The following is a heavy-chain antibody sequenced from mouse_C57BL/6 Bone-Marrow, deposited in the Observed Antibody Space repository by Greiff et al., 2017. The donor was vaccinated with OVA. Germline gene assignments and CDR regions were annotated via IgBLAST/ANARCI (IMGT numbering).Heavy chain of an antibody. CDR3: ARQGSTTVVAHDY. CDR1: GYTFTSYG. J-gene: IGHJ2*01. V-gene: IGHV1-81*01. CDR2: IYPRSGNT. Sequence: QVQLQQSGAELARPGASVKLSCKASGYTFTSYGISWVKQRPGQGLAWIGEIYPRSGNTYYNEKFKGKATLTADKSSSTAYMELRSLTSEDSAVYFCARQGSTTVVAHDYWGQGTTLTVSS. D-gene: IGHD1-1*01.